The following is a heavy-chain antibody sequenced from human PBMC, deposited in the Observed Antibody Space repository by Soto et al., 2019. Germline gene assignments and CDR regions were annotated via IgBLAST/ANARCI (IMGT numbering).Heavy chain of an antibody. CDR1: GGSFSGYY. Sequence: PSETLSLTCAVYGGSFSGYYWSWIRQPPGKGLEWIGEINHSGVTNYKPSLKSRVTISVDTSKNQFSLKLNSVTAADTAVYYCARDLWGYCGTDCYPLDVWGQGTTVTVSS. D-gene: IGHD2-21*02. CDR3: ARDLWGYCGTDCYPLDV. CDR2: INHSGVT. V-gene: IGHV4-34*01. J-gene: IGHJ6*02.